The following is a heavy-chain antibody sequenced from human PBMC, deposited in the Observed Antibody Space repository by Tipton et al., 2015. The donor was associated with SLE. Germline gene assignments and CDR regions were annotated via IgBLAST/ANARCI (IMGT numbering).Heavy chain of an antibody. CDR3: AKDVSAERRYFDL. CDR1: GFTFSSYG. D-gene: IGHD1-26*01. CDR2: IRYDGSNK. V-gene: IGHV3-30*02. J-gene: IGHJ2*01. Sequence: SGFTFSSYGMHWVRQAPGKGLEWVAFIRYDGSNKYYADSVKGRFTISRDNSKNTLYLQMNSLRAEDTAVYYCAKDVSAERRYFDLWGRGTLVTVSS.